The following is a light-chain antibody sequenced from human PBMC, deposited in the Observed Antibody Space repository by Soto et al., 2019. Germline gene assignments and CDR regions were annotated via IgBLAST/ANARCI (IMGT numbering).Light chain of an antibody. CDR3: QHYGRSPPSWT. CDR1: QSVSSNY. Sequence: EIVLTQSPGTLSLSAGERATLSCRASQSVSSNYLAWYQQKPGQPPRLLISGASSRATGIPDRVIGSGSGTDFTLTISSLEPEDFAVYYCQHYGRSPPSWTFGQWTKVESK. CDR2: GAS. V-gene: IGKV3-20*01. J-gene: IGKJ1*01.